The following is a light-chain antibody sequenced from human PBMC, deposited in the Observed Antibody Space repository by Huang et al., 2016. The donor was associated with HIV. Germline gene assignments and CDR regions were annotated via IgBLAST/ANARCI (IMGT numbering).Light chain of an antibody. Sequence: AIRMTQSPSSLSASTGDRVTITCRARQGISSYLAWYQLKPGKAPKLLIYAASTLQSGVPSRFSGGGSGTDFTLTISCLQSEDFATYYCQQYYNYPLTFGPGTKVDIK. CDR3: QQYYNYPLT. V-gene: IGKV1-8*01. CDR2: AAS. J-gene: IGKJ3*01. CDR1: QGISSY.